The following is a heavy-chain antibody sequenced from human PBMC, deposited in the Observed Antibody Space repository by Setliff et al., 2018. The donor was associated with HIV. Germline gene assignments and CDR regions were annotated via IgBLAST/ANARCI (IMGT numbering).Heavy chain of an antibody. CDR1: GYTFITYY. CDR3: ARDHMSVGAWVGATSRGLFQH. V-gene: IGHV1-46*01. J-gene: IGHJ1*01. Sequence: GASVKVSCKSSGYTFITYYMHWVRQAAGQGLEWMGIINPSGGSTNYAQKFQGRVTMTRDTSASTVYMELSSLRSEDTAVYYCARDHMSVGAWVGATSRGLFQHWGQGTLVTVSS. CDR2: INPSGGST. D-gene: IGHD1-26*01.